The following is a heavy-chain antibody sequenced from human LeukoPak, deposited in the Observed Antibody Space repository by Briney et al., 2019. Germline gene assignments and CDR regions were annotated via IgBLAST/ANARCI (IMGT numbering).Heavy chain of an antibody. V-gene: IGHV3-21*01. Sequence: GGSLRLSCAASGFTFSSYAMSWVRQAPGKGLEWVSSISTSSSHIYFANSVKGRFTISRDNAKNSLYLQMNSLTAEDTAVYYCARGGGYCSGGSCSPMDVWGKGTTVTVSS. J-gene: IGHJ6*03. CDR3: ARGGGYCSGGSCSPMDV. CDR2: ISTSSSHI. CDR1: GFTFSSYA. D-gene: IGHD2-15*01.